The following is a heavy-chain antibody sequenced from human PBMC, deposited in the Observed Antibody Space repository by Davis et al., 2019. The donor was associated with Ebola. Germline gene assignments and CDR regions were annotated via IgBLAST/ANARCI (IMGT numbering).Heavy chain of an antibody. CDR1: GFTFTSSA. Sequence: SVKVSCKASGFTFTSSAVQWVRQARGQRLEWIGWIVVGSGNTNYAQKFQERVTITRDMSTSTAYMELSSLRSEDTAVYYCATEWDWNYTCDYWGQGTLVTVSS. V-gene: IGHV1-58*01. CDR3: ATEWDWNYTCDY. D-gene: IGHD1-7*01. J-gene: IGHJ4*02. CDR2: IVVGSGNT.